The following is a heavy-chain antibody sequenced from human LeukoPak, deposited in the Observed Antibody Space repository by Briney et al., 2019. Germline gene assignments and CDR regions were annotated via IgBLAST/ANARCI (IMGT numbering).Heavy chain of an antibody. D-gene: IGHD6-19*01. CDR3: PKQSYASGWNPFDY. Sequence: PTGGSLRLSCAASGFTVSSNYMSWVRQAPGKGLEWVSTVSGGGVTTYYADSAKGRFTISRDNSKNTLYLQMNSLTAEDTAVYYCPKQSYASGWNPFDYWGQGILVTVSS. CDR1: GFTVSSNY. CDR2: VSGGGVTT. V-gene: IGHV3-23*01. J-gene: IGHJ4*02.